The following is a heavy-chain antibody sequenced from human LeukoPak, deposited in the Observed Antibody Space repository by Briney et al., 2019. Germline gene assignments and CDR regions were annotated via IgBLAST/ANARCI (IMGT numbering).Heavy chain of an antibody. V-gene: IGHV3-7*01. CDR3: ARGGARYLDS. Sequence: GWSLRLSCAASGFTFSSYAMHWVRQAPGKGLEWVAKMKEDGSEIYYVDSVKGRFTICRDNAKNSLCLQMSSLTVEDTAVYYCARGGARYLDSWGQGTLVTVSS. CDR1: GFTFSSYA. D-gene: IGHD3-9*01. CDR2: MKEDGSEI. J-gene: IGHJ5*02.